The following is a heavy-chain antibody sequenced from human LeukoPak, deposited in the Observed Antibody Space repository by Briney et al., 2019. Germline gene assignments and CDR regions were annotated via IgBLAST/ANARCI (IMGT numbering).Heavy chain of an antibody. CDR3: AKEVYCSSTSCLDY. Sequence: GGSLRLSCAASGFTFDDYAMHWVRHAPGKGLEWVSGISWNSGSIGYADSVKGRFTISRDNAKNSLYLQMNSLRAEDTALYYCAKEVYCSSTSCLDYWGQGTLVTVSS. J-gene: IGHJ4*02. CDR2: ISWNSGSI. V-gene: IGHV3-9*01. CDR1: GFTFDDYA. D-gene: IGHD2-2*01.